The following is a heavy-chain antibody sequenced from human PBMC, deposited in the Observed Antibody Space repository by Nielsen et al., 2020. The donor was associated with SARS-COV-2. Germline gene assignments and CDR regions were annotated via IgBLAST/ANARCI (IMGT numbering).Heavy chain of an antibody. Sequence: CCAASGFISKNAWMGWVRQAPGKGLEWVGRLKSNSAGGTTDLAAPVKGRFSISCDGSKNTFYLHMSSLKTEDAAMYYCTTDRTIAARPLFDYWGQGTRVIVSS. CDR1: GFISKNAW. CDR3: TTDRTIAARPLFDY. V-gene: IGHV3-15*01. CDR2: LKSNSAGGTT. J-gene: IGHJ4*02. D-gene: IGHD6-6*01.